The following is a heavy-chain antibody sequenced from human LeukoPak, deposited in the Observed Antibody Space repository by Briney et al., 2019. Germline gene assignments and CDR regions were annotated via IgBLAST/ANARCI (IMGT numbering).Heavy chain of an antibody. CDR3: ARVGYSSGWYGWFDP. V-gene: IGHV3-30-3*01. CDR1: GFTFSNYA. CDR2: ISYDGTNQ. Sequence: GGSLRLSCAASGFTFSNYAMHWVRQAPGKGLEWVAVISYDGTNQYYIDSVKGRFTISRDNAKNSLFLQMNSLRAEDTAVYYCARVGYSSGWYGWFDPWGQGTLVTVSS. D-gene: IGHD6-19*01. J-gene: IGHJ5*02.